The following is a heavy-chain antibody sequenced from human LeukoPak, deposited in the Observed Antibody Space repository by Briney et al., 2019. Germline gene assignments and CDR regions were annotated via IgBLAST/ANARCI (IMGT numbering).Heavy chain of an antibody. V-gene: IGHV3-23*01. CDR3: AKGSNGWLPLLSGAFDI. Sequence: GGSLRLSCAASGFTVSSNYMSWVRQAPGKGLEWVSAISGSGGSTYYADSVKGRFTISRDNSKNTLYLQMNSLRAEDTAVYYCAKGSNGWLPLLSGAFDIWGQGTMVTVSS. D-gene: IGHD6-19*01. J-gene: IGHJ3*02. CDR2: ISGSGGST. CDR1: GFTVSSNY.